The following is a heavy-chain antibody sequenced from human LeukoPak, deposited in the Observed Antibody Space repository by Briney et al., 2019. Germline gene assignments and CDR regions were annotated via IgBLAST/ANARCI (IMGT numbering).Heavy chain of an antibody. CDR2: IIPILGIA. J-gene: IGHJ4*02. V-gene: IGHV1-69*04. CDR1: GGTFSSYA. CDR3: ARESAGGYSGYDY. Sequence: GASVKVSCKASGGTFSSYAISWVRQAPGQGLEWMGRIIPILGIANYAQKFQGRVTITADKSTSTAYMELSSLRSEDTAVYYCARESAGGYSGYDYWGQGTLVTVSS. D-gene: IGHD5-12*01.